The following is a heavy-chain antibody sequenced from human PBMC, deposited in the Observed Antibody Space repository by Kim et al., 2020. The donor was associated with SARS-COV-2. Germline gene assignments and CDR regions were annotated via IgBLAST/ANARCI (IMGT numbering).Heavy chain of an antibody. CDR1: GFTFSSYG. J-gene: IGHJ4*02. Sequence: GGSLRLSCAASGFTFSSYGMHWVRQAPGKGLEWVAVISYDGSNKYYADSVKGRFTISRDNSKNTLYLQMNSLRAEDTAVYYCAKEHSDYYGSGSYYRVIDYWGQGTLVTVSS. D-gene: IGHD3-10*01. CDR3: AKEHSDYYGSGSYYRVIDY. CDR2: ISYDGSNK. V-gene: IGHV3-30*18.